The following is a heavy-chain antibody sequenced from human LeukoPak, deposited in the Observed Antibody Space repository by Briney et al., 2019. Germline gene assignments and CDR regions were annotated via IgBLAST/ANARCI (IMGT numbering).Heavy chain of an antibody. CDR3: ARGGSPSDY. Sequence: TGGPLRLSCAASGFTFSSYWMHWVRQRPGKGLVWVSRIHLDGRTTNYADSVKGRFTISRDNAKNTLSLEMNSLRPEDTAVYYCARGGSPSDYWGQGTLVSVSS. V-gene: IGHV3-74*01. CDR1: GFTFSSYW. CDR2: IHLDGRTT. J-gene: IGHJ4*02. D-gene: IGHD3-16*01.